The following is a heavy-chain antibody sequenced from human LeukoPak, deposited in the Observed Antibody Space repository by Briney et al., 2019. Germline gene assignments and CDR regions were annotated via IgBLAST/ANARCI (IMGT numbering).Heavy chain of an antibody. CDR2: INPSGGST. Sequence: ASVNVSYKPSLYTLTSYYIHWLRQAPAQGLEWMGIINPSGGSTSYAQKFQGRVTMTRDTSTSTVYMELSSLRSEDTAVYYCARDRSEYWGQGTLVTVSS. V-gene: IGHV1-46*01. CDR3: ARDRSEY. CDR1: LYTLTSYY. J-gene: IGHJ4*02.